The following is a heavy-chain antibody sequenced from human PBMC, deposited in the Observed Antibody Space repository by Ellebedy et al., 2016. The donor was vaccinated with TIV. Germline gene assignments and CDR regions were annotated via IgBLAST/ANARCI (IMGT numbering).Heavy chain of an antibody. D-gene: IGHD7-27*01. CDR3: VKAILGWGSY. CDR2: IRSNGGRT. J-gene: IGHJ4*02. Sequence: PGGSLRLSCLASGFNFSSHGMHWVRQAPGKGLEYVAAIRSNGGRTYYADSVKGRFIISRDNSKNTRYLQMSSLRGEDTAVYYCVKAILGWGSYWGQGTLVTVSS. V-gene: IGHV3-64D*06. CDR1: GFNFSSHG.